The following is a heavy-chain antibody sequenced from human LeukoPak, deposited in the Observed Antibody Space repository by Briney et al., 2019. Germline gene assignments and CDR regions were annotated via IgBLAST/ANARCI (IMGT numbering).Heavy chain of an antibody. V-gene: IGHV4-34*01. D-gene: IGHD1-26*01. CDR1: GGSFSGYY. CDR3: ARGAPNLVDY. CDR2: INHSGST. Sequence: PSETLSLTCAVYGGSFSGYYWSWIRQPPGKGLEWIGEINHSGSTNYNPSLKSRVTISVDTSKNQFSLKLSSVTAADTAVYYCARGAPNLVDYWGQGTRVTVSS. J-gene: IGHJ4*02.